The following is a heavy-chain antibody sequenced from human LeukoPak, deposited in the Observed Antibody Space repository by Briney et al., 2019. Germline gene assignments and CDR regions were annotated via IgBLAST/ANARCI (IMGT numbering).Heavy chain of an antibody. D-gene: IGHD2-2*02. J-gene: IGHJ4*02. CDR3: AGLGYCSSTSCYTDGPYYFDY. CDR2: IIPILGIA. V-gene: IGHV1-69*04. CDR1: GGTFSSYA. Sequence: SVKVSCKASGGTFSSYAISWVRQAPGQGLEWMGRIIPILGIANYAQKFQGRVTITADKSTSTAYMELSSLRSEDTAVYYCAGLGYCSSTSCYTDGPYYFDYWGQGTLVTVSS.